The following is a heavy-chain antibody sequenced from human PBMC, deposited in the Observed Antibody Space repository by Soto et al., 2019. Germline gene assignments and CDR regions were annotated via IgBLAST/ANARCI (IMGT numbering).Heavy chain of an antibody. Sequence: GGALRLSFAASGFTFSSYSMNWGRQGPGEGLEWVSYISSSSSTIYYADSVKGRFTISRDNAKNSLYLQMNSLRAEDTAVYYCARAATMIVVAYDAFDIWGQGTMVTVSS. CDR1: GFTFSSYS. J-gene: IGHJ3*02. CDR3: ARAATMIVVAYDAFDI. CDR2: ISSSSSTI. V-gene: IGHV3-48*01. D-gene: IGHD3-22*01.